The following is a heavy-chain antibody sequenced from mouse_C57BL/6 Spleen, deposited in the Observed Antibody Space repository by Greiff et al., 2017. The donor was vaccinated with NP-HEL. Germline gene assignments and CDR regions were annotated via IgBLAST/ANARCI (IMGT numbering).Heavy chain of an antibody. Sequence: VQLQQSGAELVRPGASVTLSCKASGYTFTDYEMHWVKQTPVHGLEWIGAIDPETGGTAYNQKFKGKAILTAEKSSSTAYMELRSLTSEDSAVYYCTRRDYGNYLNAMDYWGQGTSVTVSS. CDR3: TRRDYGNYLNAMDY. V-gene: IGHV1-15*01. CDR2: IDPETGGT. CDR1: GYTFTDYE. D-gene: IGHD2-1*01. J-gene: IGHJ4*01.